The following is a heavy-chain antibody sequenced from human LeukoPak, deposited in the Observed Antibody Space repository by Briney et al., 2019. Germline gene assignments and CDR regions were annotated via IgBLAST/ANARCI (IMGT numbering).Heavy chain of an antibody. D-gene: IGHD3-9*01. J-gene: IGHJ6*02. Sequence: GASVKVSCKASGGTFSSYAISWVRQAPGQGLEWMGWMNPNSGNTGYAQKFQGRVTMTRNTSISTAYMELSSLRSEDTAVYYCARSYYDILTAPYLSYYYYYGMDVWGQGTTVTVSS. CDR3: ARSYYDILTAPYLSYYYYYGMDV. CDR2: MNPNSGNT. V-gene: IGHV1-8*02. CDR1: GGTFSSYA.